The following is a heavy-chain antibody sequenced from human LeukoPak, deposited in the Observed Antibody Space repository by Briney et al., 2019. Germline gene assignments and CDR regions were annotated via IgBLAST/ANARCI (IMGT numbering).Heavy chain of an antibody. D-gene: IGHD3-10*01. J-gene: IGHJ6*02. CDR2: IWYDGSNK. Sequence: GGSLRLSCAASGFSFSSYDMHWVRQAPGKGLEWVAVIWYDGSNKYHADSVKGRFTISRDNSKNTLYLQMNSLRAEDTAVYYCARDYRYGWFGESLGPSMDVWGQGTTVTVSS. CDR3: ARDYRYGWFGESLGPSMDV. V-gene: IGHV3-33*01. CDR1: GFSFSSYD.